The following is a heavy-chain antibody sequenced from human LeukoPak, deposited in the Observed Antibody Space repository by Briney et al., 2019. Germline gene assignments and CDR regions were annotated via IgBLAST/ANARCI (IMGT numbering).Heavy chain of an antibody. CDR2: ISGSGGST. V-gene: IGHV3-23*01. CDR3: AKLGYYDSSGYYYN. D-gene: IGHD3-22*01. J-gene: IGHJ4*02. Sequence: GGSLRLSCAASGFTFSSCAMSWVRQAPGKGLEWVSAISGSGGSTYYADSVKGRFTISRDNSKNTLYLQMNSLRAEDTAVYYCAKLGYYDSSGYYYNWGQGTLVTVSS. CDR1: GFTFSSCA.